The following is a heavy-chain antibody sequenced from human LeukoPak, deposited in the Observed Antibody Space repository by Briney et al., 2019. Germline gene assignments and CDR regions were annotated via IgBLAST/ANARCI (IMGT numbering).Heavy chain of an antibody. CDR1: GFAFSSSW. Sequence: GGSLRLSCAASGFAFSSSWMHWVRQAPGKGLVWVSRITRDGSSTTYADSMKGRFTTSRDNAKNTLYLQMDSLRDDDTAVYYCARDPGYESWSPFWGGMDVWGNGTTVIVSS. D-gene: IGHD3-16*01. CDR2: ITRDGSST. J-gene: IGHJ6*04. V-gene: IGHV3-74*01. CDR3: ARDPGYESWSPFWGGMDV.